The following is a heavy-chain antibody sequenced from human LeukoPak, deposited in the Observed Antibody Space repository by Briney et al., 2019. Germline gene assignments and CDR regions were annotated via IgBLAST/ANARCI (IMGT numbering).Heavy chain of an antibody. V-gene: IGHV3-9*01. CDR2: ISWNSGSI. D-gene: IGHD1-20*01. CDR3: AKDSANWNYWYFDL. J-gene: IGHJ2*01. CDR1: GFTFDDYA. Sequence: GGSLRLSCAASGFTFDDYAMHWVRQAPGKGLEWVSGISWNSGSIGYADSVKGRFTISRDNAKNSLYLQMNSLRAEDTALYYCAKDSANWNYWYFDLWGRGTLVTVSS.